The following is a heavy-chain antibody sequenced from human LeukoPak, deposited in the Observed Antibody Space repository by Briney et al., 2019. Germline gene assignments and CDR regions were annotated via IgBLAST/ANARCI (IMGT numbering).Heavy chain of an antibody. J-gene: IGHJ4*02. CDR2: ISSSSSYI. V-gene: IGHV3-21*01. D-gene: IGHD2-15*01. Sequence: GGSLRLPCAASGFTFSSYSMNWVRQAPGKGLEWVSSISSSSSYIYYADSVKGRFTISRDNAKNSLYLQMNSLRAEDTAVYYCASHSIGYCSGGSCYSFWGQGTLVTVSS. CDR1: GFTFSSYS. CDR3: ASHSIGYCSGGSCYSF.